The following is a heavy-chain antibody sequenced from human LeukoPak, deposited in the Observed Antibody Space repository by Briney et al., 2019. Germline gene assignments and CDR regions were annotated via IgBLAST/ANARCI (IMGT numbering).Heavy chain of an antibody. CDR2: ISAYNGNT. Sequence: GASVKVSCKASGGTFTSYGISWVRQAPGQGLEWMGWISAYNGNTNYAQKLQGRVTMTTDTSTSTAYMELRSLRSDDTAVYYCARGYSSSWYANYYYYMDVWGKGTTVTVSS. CDR1: GGTFTSYG. V-gene: IGHV1-18*01. CDR3: ARGYSSSWYANYYYYMDV. D-gene: IGHD6-13*01. J-gene: IGHJ6*03.